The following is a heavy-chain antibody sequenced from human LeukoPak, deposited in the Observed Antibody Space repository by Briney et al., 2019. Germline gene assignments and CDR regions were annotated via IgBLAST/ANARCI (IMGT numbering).Heavy chain of an antibody. V-gene: IGHV4-34*01. Sequence: PGGSLRLSCAASGFTFSSYWMSWVRQPPGKGLEWIGEINHSGSTNYNPSLKSRVTISVDTSKNQFSLKLSSVTAADTAVYYCARGMAMIPGDDAFDIWGQGTMVTVSS. CDR2: INHSGST. D-gene: IGHD3-10*01. CDR3: ARGMAMIPGDDAFDI. CDR1: GFTFSSYW. J-gene: IGHJ3*02.